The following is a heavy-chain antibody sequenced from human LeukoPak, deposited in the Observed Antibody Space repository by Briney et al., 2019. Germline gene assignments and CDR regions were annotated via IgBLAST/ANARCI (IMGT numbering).Heavy chain of an antibody. D-gene: IGHD3-22*01. J-gene: IGHJ4*02. CDR1: GFSLSTNGMC. CDR3: ARIRSYYDSSGYLVGGHDY. Sequence: SGPTLVNPTQTLTLTCTFSGFSLSTNGMCVTWIRQPPGKALEWLVRIDWDDDKYYTTSLKTRLTISKDTSKNQVVLTMTNMDPVDTATYYCARIRSYYDSSGYLVGGHDYWGQGTLVTVSS. V-gene: IGHV2-70*11. CDR2: IDWDDDK.